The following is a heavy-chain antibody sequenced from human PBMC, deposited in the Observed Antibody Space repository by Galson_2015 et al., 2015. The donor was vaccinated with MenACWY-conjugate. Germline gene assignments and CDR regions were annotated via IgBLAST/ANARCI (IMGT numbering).Heavy chain of an antibody. CDR1: GFTFSRYD. CDR2: MSHGGGFK. J-gene: IGHJ4*02. Sequence: SLRLSCAASGFTFSRYDINWVRQAPGKGLEWVAVMSHGGGFKFYAGSVEGRFAISRDSSRNTLYLQMNGLRAEDTAVYYCARYTYGFYFDYWGQGTLVTVSS. V-gene: IGHV3-30*03. CDR3: ARYTYGFYFDY. D-gene: IGHD2-2*02.